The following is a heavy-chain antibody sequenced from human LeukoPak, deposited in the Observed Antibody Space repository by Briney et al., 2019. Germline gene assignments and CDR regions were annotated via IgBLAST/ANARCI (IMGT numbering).Heavy chain of an antibody. CDR3: ARDPSWNDDNYYYYGMDV. V-gene: IGHV3-30-3*01. D-gene: IGHD1-1*01. CDR1: GFTFSSYA. J-gene: IGHJ6*02. CDR2: ISYDGSNK. Sequence: PGGSLRLSCAASGFTFSSYAMHWVRQAPGKGLEWVAVISYDGSNKYYADSVKGRFTISRGNSKNTLYLQMNSLRAEDTAVYYCARDPSWNDDNYYYYGMDVWGQGTTVTVSS.